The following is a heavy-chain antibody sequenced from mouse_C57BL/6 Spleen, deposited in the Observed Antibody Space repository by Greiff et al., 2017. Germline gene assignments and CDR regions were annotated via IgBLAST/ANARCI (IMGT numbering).Heavy chain of an antibody. CDR2: INPSSGYT. J-gene: IGHJ2*01. Sequence: QVQLKQSGAELAKPGASVKLSCKASGYTFTSYWMHWVKQRPGQGLEWIGYINPSSGYTKYNQKFKDKATLTADKSSSTAYMQLSSLTYEDSAVYYCARYYYGSSLSFDYWGQGTTLTVSS. CDR1: GYTFTSYW. V-gene: IGHV1-7*01. D-gene: IGHD1-1*01. CDR3: ARYYYGSSLSFDY.